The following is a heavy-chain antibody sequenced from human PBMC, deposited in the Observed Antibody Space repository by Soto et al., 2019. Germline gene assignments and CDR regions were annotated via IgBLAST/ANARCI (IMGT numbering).Heavy chain of an antibody. CDR2: ISYDGSNK. J-gene: IGHJ4*02. Sequence: GGSLRLSCAASGFIFSSYAMHWVRQAPGKGLEWVAVISYDGSNKYYADSVKGRFTISRDNSKNTLYLQMNSLRAEDTAVYYCARDQEDDILTGYTDYWGQGTLVTVSS. D-gene: IGHD3-9*01. CDR3: ARDQEDDILTGYTDY. V-gene: IGHV3-30-3*01. CDR1: GFIFSSYA.